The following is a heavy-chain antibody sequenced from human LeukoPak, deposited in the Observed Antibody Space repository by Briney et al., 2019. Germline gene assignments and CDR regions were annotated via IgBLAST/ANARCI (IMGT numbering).Heavy chain of an antibody. CDR3: ARDPTELQLLSYYFDY. D-gene: IGHD2-2*01. Sequence: GGSLRLSCAASGITFSSYSMSWVRQAPGEGLEWVSSISFSGTTTYYADSVKGRFTVSRDNSKDTLYLQMDGLRAEDTAVYYCARDPTELQLLSYYFDYWGQGTLVAVSS. J-gene: IGHJ4*02. V-gene: IGHV3-23*01. CDR1: GITFSSYS. CDR2: ISFSGTTT.